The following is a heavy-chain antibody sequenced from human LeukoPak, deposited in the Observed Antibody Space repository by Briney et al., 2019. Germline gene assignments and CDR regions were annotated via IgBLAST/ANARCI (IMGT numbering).Heavy chain of an antibody. CDR3: AKDLDGYFRY. Sequence: GGSLRLSCAASGFTFSSYGMHWVRQAPGKGPEWVAVIWYDGSNKYYADSVKGRFTISRDNSKNTLYLQMNSLRAEDTAVYYCAKDLDGYFRYWGQGTLVTVSS. J-gene: IGHJ4*02. V-gene: IGHV3-33*06. CDR1: GFTFSSYG. CDR2: IWYDGSNK. D-gene: IGHD3-22*01.